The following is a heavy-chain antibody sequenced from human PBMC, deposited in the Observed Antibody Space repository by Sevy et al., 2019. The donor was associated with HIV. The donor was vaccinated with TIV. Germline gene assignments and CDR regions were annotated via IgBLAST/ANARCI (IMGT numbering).Heavy chain of an antibody. J-gene: IGHJ4*02. V-gene: IGHV4-39*01. CDR3: ASGGGKQLWFELDY. Sequence: SETLSLTCTVSGGSISSSSYYWGWIRQPPGKGLEWIGSIYYSGSTYYNPSLKSRVTISVDTSKNQFSLKLSSVTAADTAVYYCASGGGKQLWFELDYWGQGTLVTVSS. D-gene: IGHD5-18*01. CDR1: GGSISSSSYY. CDR2: IYYSGST.